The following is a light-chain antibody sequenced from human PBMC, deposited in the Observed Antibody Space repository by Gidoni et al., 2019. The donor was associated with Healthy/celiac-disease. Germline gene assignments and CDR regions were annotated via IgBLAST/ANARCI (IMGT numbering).Light chain of an antibody. CDR1: SSNIGAGYD. CDR2: GNS. Sequence: QSVLTQPPSVSGAPGQRVTISCTGSSSNIGAGYDVHWYQHLPGTAPKLLIYGNSNRPSGVPDRFSGSKSGTSASLAITGLQAEDEADYYCQSYDSSLSGYVFGTGTKVTV. V-gene: IGLV1-40*01. J-gene: IGLJ1*01. CDR3: QSYDSSLSGYV.